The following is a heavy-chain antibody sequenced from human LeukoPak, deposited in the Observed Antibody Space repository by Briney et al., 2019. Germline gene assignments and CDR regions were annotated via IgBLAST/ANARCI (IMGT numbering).Heavy chain of an antibody. CDR2: IYTSGST. J-gene: IGHJ5*02. CDR3: ARDRIAAGVKHNWFDP. D-gene: IGHD6-13*01. V-gene: IGHV4-4*07. CDR1: GASVSNHY. Sequence: PSETPSLTCSVSGASVSNHYCTWIRQPAGKGLEWIGRIYTSGSTNYNPSLKSRVTISVDTSKNQFSLKLSSVTAADTAVYYCARDRIAAGVKHNWFDPWGQGTLVTVSS.